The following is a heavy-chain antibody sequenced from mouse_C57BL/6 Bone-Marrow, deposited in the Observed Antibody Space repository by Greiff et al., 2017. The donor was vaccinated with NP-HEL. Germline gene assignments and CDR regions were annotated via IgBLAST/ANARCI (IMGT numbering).Heavy chain of an antibody. D-gene: IGHD2-2*01. V-gene: IGHV1-53*01. Sequence: QVQLQQPGTELVKPGTSVKLSCKSSGYTFTSYWMHWVKQRPGQGLEWIGNINPSNGGTNYNEKLKSKATLTVDKSSSTAYMQLSSLTSDDSAVYYCAREGRWLRRGYLYFDVCDTGTTVTVSS. CDR1: GYTFTSYW. CDR2: INPSNGGT. CDR3: AREGRWLRRGYLYFDV. J-gene: IGHJ1*03.